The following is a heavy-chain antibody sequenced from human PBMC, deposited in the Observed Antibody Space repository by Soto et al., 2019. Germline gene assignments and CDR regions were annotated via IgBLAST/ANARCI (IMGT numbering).Heavy chain of an antibody. CDR3: ANGRATYGLLTHDY. Sequence: LRLSCAASGFSFRNYAMSWVRQAPGKGLEWISTLTGSSSNIYYADSVKGRFAISRDNSRNTLYLQMNSLTAEDTAVYYCANGRATYGLLTHDYWGQGTLVTVSP. D-gene: IGHD3-10*01. J-gene: IGHJ4*02. CDR2: LTGSSSNI. V-gene: IGHV3-23*01. CDR1: GFSFRNYA.